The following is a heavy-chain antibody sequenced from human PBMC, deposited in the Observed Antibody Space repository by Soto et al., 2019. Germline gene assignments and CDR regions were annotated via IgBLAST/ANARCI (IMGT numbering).Heavy chain of an antibody. CDR3: AKPPPRYSYYYGREV. Sequence: SETLSLTCTVSGGSIRFYYWSWIRQPPGKGLEWIGYIYYSGSTNYNPSLKSRLTISVDTPKNQFSLKLTSVTAADTAVYYCAKPPPRYSYYYGREVWGQGTTVTVS. V-gene: IGHV4-59*01. J-gene: IGHJ6*02. CDR1: GGSIRFYY. CDR2: IYYSGST.